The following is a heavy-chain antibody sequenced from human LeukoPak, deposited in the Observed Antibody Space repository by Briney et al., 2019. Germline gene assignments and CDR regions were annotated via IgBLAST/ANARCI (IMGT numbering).Heavy chain of an antibody. CDR1: GFIFSDYY. CDR2: ISASSDYT. V-gene: IGHV3-11*06. CDR3: ARDWSQNWFDR. J-gene: IGHJ5*02. Sequence: PGGSLRHSWAASGFIFSDYYMSWIRQAPGKGLEWVSYISASSDYTKYADSVKGRFTISRDNAKNSLYLQMNSLRADDTAVYYCARDWSQNWFDRWGQGTLVTVSS.